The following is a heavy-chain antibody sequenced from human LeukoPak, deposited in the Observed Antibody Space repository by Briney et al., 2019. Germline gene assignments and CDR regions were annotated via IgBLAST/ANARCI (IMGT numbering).Heavy chain of an antibody. CDR3: ARGRGFDP. V-gene: IGHV4-39*07. Sequence: SETLSLTCTVSGGSIRSSYYYWGWIRQPPGKGLEWIGSIYDSGSTNYNPSLKSRVTISVDTSKNQFSLKLSSVTAADTAVYYCARGRGFDPWGQGTLVTVSS. J-gene: IGHJ5*02. CDR2: IYDSGST. CDR1: GGSIRSSYYY.